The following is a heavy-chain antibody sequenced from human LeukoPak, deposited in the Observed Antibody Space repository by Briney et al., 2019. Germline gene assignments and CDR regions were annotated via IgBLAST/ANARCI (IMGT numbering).Heavy chain of an antibody. CDR1: GYTFTGYY. CDR3: ARDEMGALDY. D-gene: IGHD1-26*01. Sequence: ASVKVSCKASGYTFTGYYMHWVRQAPGQGLEWMGWINPNSGGTNYAQKFQGRVTMTRNTSISTAYMELSSLRSEDTAVYYCARDEMGALDYWGQGTLVTVSS. J-gene: IGHJ4*02. V-gene: IGHV1-2*02. CDR2: INPNSGGT.